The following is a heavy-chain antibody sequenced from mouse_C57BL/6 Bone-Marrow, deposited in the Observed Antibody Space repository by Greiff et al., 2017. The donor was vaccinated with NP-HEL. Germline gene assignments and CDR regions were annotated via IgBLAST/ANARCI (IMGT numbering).Heavy chain of an antibody. J-gene: IGHJ2*01. CDR1: GFTFSDYG. Sequence: EVHLVESGGGLVKPGGSLKLSCAASGFTFSDYGMHWVRQAPEKGLEWVAYISSGSSTIYYADTVKGRFTISRDNAKNTLFLQMTSLRSEDTAMYYCARHYDPLDYWGQGTTLTVSS. CDR3: ARHYDPLDY. V-gene: IGHV5-17*01. D-gene: IGHD2-4*01. CDR2: ISSGSSTI.